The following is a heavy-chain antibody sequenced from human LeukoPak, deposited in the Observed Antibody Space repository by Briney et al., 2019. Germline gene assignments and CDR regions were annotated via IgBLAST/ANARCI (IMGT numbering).Heavy chain of an antibody. D-gene: IGHD6-13*01. V-gene: IGHV3-9*01. CDR3: AKEGAAAGTVSY. CDR2: ISWNSGSI. Sequence: GRSLRLSCAASGFTFDDYAMHRVRQAPGKGLEWVSGISWNSGSIGYADSVKGRFTISRDNAKNSLYLQMNSLRAEDTALYYWAKEGAAAGTVSYWGQGTLVTVSS. CDR1: GFTFDDYA. J-gene: IGHJ4*02.